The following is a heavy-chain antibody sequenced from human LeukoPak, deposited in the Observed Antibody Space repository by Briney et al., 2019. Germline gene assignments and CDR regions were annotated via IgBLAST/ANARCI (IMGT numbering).Heavy chain of an antibody. D-gene: IGHD3-9*01. Sequence: GGSLRLSCAASGFTFSSYGMHWVRRAPGKELEWVAVISYDGSNKYYADSVKGRFTISRDNSKNTLYLQMNSLRAEDTAVYYCAKLFSHVLRYFDWSNDYWGQGTLVTVSS. CDR1: GFTFSSYG. CDR2: ISYDGSNK. V-gene: IGHV3-30*18. J-gene: IGHJ4*02. CDR3: AKLFSHVLRYFDWSNDY.